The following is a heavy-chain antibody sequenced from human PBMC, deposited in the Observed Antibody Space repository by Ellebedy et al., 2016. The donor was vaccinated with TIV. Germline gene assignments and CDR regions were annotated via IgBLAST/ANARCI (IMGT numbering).Heavy chain of an antibody. CDR3: AHLEGSGTFDY. J-gene: IGHJ4*02. V-gene: IGHV1-69*13. CDR1: GGTFSSFL. CDR2: IIPFLRTA. Sequence: AASVKVSCKASGGTFSSFLINWLRQAPGQGLEWMGGIIPFLRTANYAQKFQGRLIIAADESTSTAYMELSTLRSEDTALYFCAHLEGSGTFDYWGQGTLVTVSS. D-gene: IGHD3-10*01.